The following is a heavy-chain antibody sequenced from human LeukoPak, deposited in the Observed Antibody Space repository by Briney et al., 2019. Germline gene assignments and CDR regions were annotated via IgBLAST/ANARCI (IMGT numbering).Heavy chain of an antibody. Sequence: GSSVKVSCKASGGTFSSYAISWVLQAPGQGLEWMGGIIPIFGTANYAQKFQGRVTITADESTSTAYMELSSLRSEDAAVYYCARDRYGYSGYDGGSPAFDIWGQGTMVTVSS. V-gene: IGHV1-69*01. CDR1: GGTFSSYA. CDR2: IIPIFGTA. CDR3: ARDRYGYSGYDGGSPAFDI. D-gene: IGHD5-12*01. J-gene: IGHJ3*02.